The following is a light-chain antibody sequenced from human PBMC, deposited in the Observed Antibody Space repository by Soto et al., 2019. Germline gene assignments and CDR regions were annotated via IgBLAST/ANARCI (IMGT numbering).Light chain of an antibody. V-gene: IGLV1-51*01. CDR3: GMCESSLSVVV. Sequence: QSVLTQPPSVSAAPGQKVTISCSGSSSNIVSLYQQLPGTAPKLHIYDNNKRPSGIPDRFSGSKSGTSATLGITGLQTGDEADYYCGMCESSLSVVVFGGGTKLTVL. J-gene: IGLJ2*01. CDR1: SSNI. CDR2: DNN.